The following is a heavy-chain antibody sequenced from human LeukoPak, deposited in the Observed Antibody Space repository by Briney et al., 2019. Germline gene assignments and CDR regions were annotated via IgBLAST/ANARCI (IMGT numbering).Heavy chain of an antibody. Sequence: ASVKVSCKASGYTFTGYYMHWVRQAPGQGLEWMGWINPNSGGTNYAQKFQGRVTMTRDASISTAYMELSRLRSDDTAVYYCARHRRAGFPLDYWGQGTLVTVSS. J-gene: IGHJ4*02. D-gene: IGHD3-10*01. V-gene: IGHV1-2*02. CDR2: INPNSGGT. CDR3: ARHRRAGFPLDY. CDR1: GYTFTGYY.